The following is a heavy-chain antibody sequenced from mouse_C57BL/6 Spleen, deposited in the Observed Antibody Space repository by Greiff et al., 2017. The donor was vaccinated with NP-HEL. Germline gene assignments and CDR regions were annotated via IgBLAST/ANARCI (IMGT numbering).Heavy chain of an antibody. D-gene: IGHD1-1*01. CDR1: GYTFTSYW. CDR3: ARSKITTVVATDAMDY. Sequence: QVQLQQPGAELVKPGASVKLSCKASGYTFTSYWMHWVKQRPGRGLEWIGRIDPNSGGTKYNEKFKSKATLTVDKPSSTAYMQLSSLTSEDSAVYDCARSKITTVVATDAMDYWGQGTSVTVSS. V-gene: IGHV1-72*01. CDR2: IDPNSGGT. J-gene: IGHJ4*01.